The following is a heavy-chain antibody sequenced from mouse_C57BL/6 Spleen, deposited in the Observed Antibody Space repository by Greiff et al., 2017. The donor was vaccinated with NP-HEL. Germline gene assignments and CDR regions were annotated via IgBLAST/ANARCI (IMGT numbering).Heavy chain of an antibody. D-gene: IGHD1-1*01. Sequence: QVHVKQSGAELVKPGASVKISCKASGYAFSSYWMNWVKQRPGKGLEWIGQIYPGDGDTNYNGKFKGKATLTADKASSTAYMQLSSLTSEDSAVYFCARYYYGSSYDWGQGTTLTVSS. J-gene: IGHJ2*01. CDR3: ARYYYGSSYD. CDR1: GYAFSSYW. CDR2: IYPGDGDT. V-gene: IGHV1-80*01.